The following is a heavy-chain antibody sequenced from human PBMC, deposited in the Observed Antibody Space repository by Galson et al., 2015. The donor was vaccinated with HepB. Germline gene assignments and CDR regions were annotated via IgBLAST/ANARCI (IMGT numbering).Heavy chain of an antibody. CDR2: INPTDSYT. J-gene: IGHJ3*02. CDR1: GYSFASYW. D-gene: IGHD6-13*01. Sequence: QSGAEVKKPGESLRISCKGSGYSFASYWINWVRQMPGRGLEWMGRINPTDSYTNYSPSFQGHVTISVDKSIITASLQWNSLKASDTAIYYCARTCPYSDSCHGAFDIWGQGTKVTVSS. CDR3: ARTCPYSDSCHGAFDI. V-gene: IGHV5-10-1*01.